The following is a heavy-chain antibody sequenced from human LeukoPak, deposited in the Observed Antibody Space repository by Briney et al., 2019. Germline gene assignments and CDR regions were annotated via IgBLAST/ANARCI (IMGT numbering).Heavy chain of an antibody. CDR3: ARGLPYYDSSGYYPHFDY. D-gene: IGHD3-22*01. J-gene: IGHJ4*02. CDR1: GFTFSSYA. CDR2: ISYDGSTK. V-gene: IGHV3-30*04. Sequence: GGSLRLSCAASGFTFSSYAMHWVRQAPGKGLEWVAVISYDGSTKYYADSVKGPFTISRDTSESTLYLQMNSLRAEDTAVYYCARGLPYYDSSGYYPHFDYWGQGTLVTVSS.